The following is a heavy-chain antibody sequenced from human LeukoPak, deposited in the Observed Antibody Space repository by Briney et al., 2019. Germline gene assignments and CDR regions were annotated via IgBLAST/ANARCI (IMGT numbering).Heavy chain of an antibody. CDR3: ARGGSGWYGNNWFDP. CDR1: GGSISSGGYY. J-gene: IGHJ5*02. V-gene: IGHV4-31*03. Sequence: SQTLSLTCTVSGGSISSGGYYWSWIRQHPGKGLEWIGYIYYSGSTYYNPSLKSRVTISVDTSKNQFSLKLSSVTAADTAVYYCARGGSGWYGNNWFDPWGQGTLVTVSS. CDR2: IYYSGST. D-gene: IGHD6-19*01.